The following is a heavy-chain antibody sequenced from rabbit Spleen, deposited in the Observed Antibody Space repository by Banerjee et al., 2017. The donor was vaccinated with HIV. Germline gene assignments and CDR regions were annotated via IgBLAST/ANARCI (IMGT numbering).Heavy chain of an antibody. D-gene: IGHD1-1*01. V-gene: IGHV1S45*01. Sequence: LEESGGGLVQPEGSLALTCKASGFSFSDRDVMCWVRQAPGKGLEWIACINTATGKAVYASWAKGRFTISKTSSNTVTLQMTSLTAADTATCFCARDLLGVIGWNFYLWGPGTLVTVS. CDR2: INTATGKA. J-gene: IGHJ4*01. CDR1: GFSFSDRDV. CDR3: ARDLLGVIGWNFYL.